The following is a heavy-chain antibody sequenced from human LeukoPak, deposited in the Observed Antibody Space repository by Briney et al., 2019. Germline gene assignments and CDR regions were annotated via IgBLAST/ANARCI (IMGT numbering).Heavy chain of an antibody. V-gene: IGHV3-23*01. D-gene: IGHD3-10*01. Sequence: GGSLRLSCAASGFTFSSHVMSWVRQAPGRGREWVSTISGGGDSTYYADYVKGRFSSSRDNSKNTLYLQMNSLRAEDTAVYYCAKREYYYGSGSSYYFDSWGQGTLVTVSS. J-gene: IGHJ4*02. CDR3: AKREYYYGSGSSYYFDS. CDR2: ISGGGDST. CDR1: GFTFSSHV.